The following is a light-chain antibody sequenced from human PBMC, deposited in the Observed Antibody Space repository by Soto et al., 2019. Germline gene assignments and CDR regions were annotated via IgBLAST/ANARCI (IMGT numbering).Light chain of an antibody. Sequence: QAALTQPASVSGAPGQSITVSCTGTSSDIGAYNYVSWYQQLPGKAPKLMICEVSSRPSAVSNRFSASKSGNTASLTISGLQAEDEAVYYCSSYTPSTTLVFGGGTKLTVL. CDR1: SSDIGAYNY. CDR2: EVS. CDR3: SSYTPSTTLV. J-gene: IGLJ2*01. V-gene: IGLV2-14*01.